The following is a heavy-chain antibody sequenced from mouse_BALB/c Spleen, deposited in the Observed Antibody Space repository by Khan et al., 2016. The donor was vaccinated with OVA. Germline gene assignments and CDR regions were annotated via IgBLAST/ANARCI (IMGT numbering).Heavy chain of an antibody. D-gene: IGHD2-1*01. J-gene: IGHJ3*01. Sequence: QVQLQQSGAELVRPGVSVKISCKGSGYTFTDFAMHWVKQSHAKSLEWIGVISTYYGDATNNQKFKGKATMTVDKSSSTAYMELARLTSEDSAIYDGVRGRGNSRFAYWGQGTLVTVSA. CDR1: GYTFTDFA. CDR3: VRGRGNSRFAY. V-gene: IGHV1S137*01. CDR2: ISTYYGDA.